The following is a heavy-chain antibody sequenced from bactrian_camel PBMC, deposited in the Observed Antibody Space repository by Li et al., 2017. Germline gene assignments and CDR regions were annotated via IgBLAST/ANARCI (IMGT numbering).Heavy chain of an antibody. CDR1: GFTFSSYR. D-gene: IGHD1*01. CDR2: IASASMNT. Sequence: HVQLVESGGGSVQAGGSLRLSCAASGFTFSSYRMYWVRQAPEKGLEWVSSIASASMNTYYADSVKGRFTISRDNAKNTLYLQMNSLKPDDTAMYYCSAESDCSYFTCSGPYCYFQGWSEGTQVTVS. V-gene: IGHV3S6*01. J-gene: IGHJ4*01.